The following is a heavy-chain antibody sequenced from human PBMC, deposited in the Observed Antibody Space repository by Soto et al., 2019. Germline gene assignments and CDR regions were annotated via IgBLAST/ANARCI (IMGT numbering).Heavy chain of an antibody. CDR1: GFTFSNYW. D-gene: IGHD2-21*01. J-gene: IGHJ5*02. CDR3: ASARHIGP. Sequence: EGSLRLSCAASGFTFSNYWVSWVRQALGRGLEWVANIKQDGSESNYADSVKGRFTISRDNAENSLYLQMTSLRAEDTAVYYCASARHIGPWGQGTLVTVSS. CDR2: IKQDGSES. V-gene: IGHV3-7*01.